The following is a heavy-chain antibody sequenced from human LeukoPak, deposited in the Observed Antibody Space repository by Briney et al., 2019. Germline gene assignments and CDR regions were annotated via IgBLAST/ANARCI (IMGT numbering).Heavy chain of an antibody. Sequence: SETLSLTCTVSGGSISSYFWSWIRQSPGKGLEWIGYIYYNGSTSYNPSLMSRVTISVDTSKNHFSLRLTSVTAADTAVYYCARGGWLKSGDYFDYWGQGTLVTVSS. V-gene: IGHV4-59*01. CDR1: GGSISSYF. CDR3: ARGGWLKSGDYFDY. J-gene: IGHJ4*02. D-gene: IGHD5-24*01. CDR2: IYYNGST.